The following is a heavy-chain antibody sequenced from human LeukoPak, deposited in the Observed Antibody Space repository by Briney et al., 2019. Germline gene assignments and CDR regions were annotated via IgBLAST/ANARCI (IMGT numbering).Heavy chain of an antibody. CDR2: ISWNSHSI. J-gene: IGHJ6*02. Sequence: GGSLRLSCAASGFTFSSYAMSWVRQAPGKGLEWVSGISWNSHSIAYADSVKGRFTISRDNAKNSLYLQMNSLRAEDTALYYCAKDVGGSYYYYYYGMDVWGQGTTVTVSS. CDR3: AKDVGGSYYYYYYGMDV. D-gene: IGHD1-26*01. CDR1: GFTFSSYA. V-gene: IGHV3-9*01.